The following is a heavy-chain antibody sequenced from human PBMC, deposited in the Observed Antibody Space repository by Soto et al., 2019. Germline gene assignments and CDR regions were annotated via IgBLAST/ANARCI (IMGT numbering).Heavy chain of an antibody. CDR1: GGTFSSYA. CDR2: IIPIFGTT. D-gene: IGHD2-2*02. V-gene: IGHV1-69*13. J-gene: IGHJ3*02. CDR3: ARGGYCSTTSCYTVGEESFDI. Sequence: ASVKVSCKASGGTFSSYAISWVRQAPGQGLEWMGGIIPIFGTTNYAQKFQERVTITADESTSAAYMELSSLSSEDTAVYYCARGGYCSTTSCYTVGEESFDIWGQGTMVTVSS.